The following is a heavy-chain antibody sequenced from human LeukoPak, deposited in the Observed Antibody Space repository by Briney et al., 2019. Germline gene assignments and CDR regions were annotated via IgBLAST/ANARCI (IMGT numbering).Heavy chain of an antibody. CDR1: GYTLTELS. CDR3: AAAIPWLVPAFDY. V-gene: IGHV1-24*01. J-gene: IGHJ4*02. CDR2: FDPEDGET. D-gene: IGHD6-19*01. Sequence: ASVKVSCTVSGYTLTELSMHWVRQAPGKGLEWMGGFDPEDGETIYAQKFQGRVTMTEDTSTDTAYMELSRLRSDDTAVYYCAAAIPWLVPAFDYWGQGTLVTVSS.